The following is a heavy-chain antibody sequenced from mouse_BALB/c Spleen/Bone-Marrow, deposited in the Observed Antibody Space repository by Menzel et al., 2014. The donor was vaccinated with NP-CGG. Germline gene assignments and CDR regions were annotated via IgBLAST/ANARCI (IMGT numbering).Heavy chain of an antibody. V-gene: IGHV5-17*02. Sequence: EVQLVASGGGLVQPGGSRKLSCAASGFTFSSFGMHWVRQAPEKGLEWVAYISSGSSTIYYADTVKGRFTISRDNPKNTLFLQMTSLRSEDTAMYYCARTTYYAMDYWVQGTSVTVSS. J-gene: IGHJ4*01. D-gene: IGHD2-12*01. CDR1: GFTFSSFG. CDR2: ISSGSSTI. CDR3: ARTTYYAMDY.